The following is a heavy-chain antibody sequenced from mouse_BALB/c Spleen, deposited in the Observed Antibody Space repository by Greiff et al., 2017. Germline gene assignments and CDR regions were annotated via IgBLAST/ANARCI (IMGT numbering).Heavy chain of an antibody. J-gene: IGHJ3*01. CDR1: GYTFTSYW. Sequence: QVQLKQSGAELAKPGASVKMSCKASGYTFTSYWMHWVKQRPGQGLEWIGYINPSTGYTEYNQKFKDKATLTADKSSSTAYMQLSSLTSEDSAVYYCARWRWDGAYWGQGTLVTVSA. V-gene: IGHV1-7*01. CDR2: INPSTGYT. CDR3: ARWRWDGAY. D-gene: IGHD4-1*01.